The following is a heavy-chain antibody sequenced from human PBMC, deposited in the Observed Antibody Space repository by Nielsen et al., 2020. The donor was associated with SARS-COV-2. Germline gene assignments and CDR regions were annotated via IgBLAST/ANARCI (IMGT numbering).Heavy chain of an antibody. CDR2: IQQDGSEK. CDR1: GFTFRNYW. V-gene: IGHV3-7*01. CDR3: ARYSGAY. Sequence: GESLKISCAASGFTFRNYWMSWVRQAPGKGLEWLANIQQDGSEKNYVDSVKGRFTISRDNAKNSLYLEMNSLRAEDTAVYYCARYSGAYWGQGTLVTVS. J-gene: IGHJ4*02. D-gene: IGHD2-21*01.